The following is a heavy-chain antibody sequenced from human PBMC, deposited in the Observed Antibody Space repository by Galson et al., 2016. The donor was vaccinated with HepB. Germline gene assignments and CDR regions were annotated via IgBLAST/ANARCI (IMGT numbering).Heavy chain of an antibody. CDR2: ISVYNGNT. CDR1: GYPFNNYG. CDR3: ARDLVGFAEVPFYGVDV. Sequence: SVKVSCKASGYPFNNYGIIWVRQAPGQGLEWMGWISVYNGNTNYAQKVQGRVSMTTDTSTSTAYMELRILRFDDTAVYFCARDLVGFAEVPFYGVDVWGQGTTVTVSS. V-gene: IGHV1-18*01. D-gene: IGHD2-2*01. J-gene: IGHJ6*02.